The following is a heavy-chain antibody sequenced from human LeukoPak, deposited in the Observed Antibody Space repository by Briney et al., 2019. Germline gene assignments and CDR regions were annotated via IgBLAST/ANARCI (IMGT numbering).Heavy chain of an antibody. CDR3: AKDGSSGDYYYFDY. CDR2: LSGSGGST. J-gene: IGHJ4*02. V-gene: IGHV3-23*01. D-gene: IGHD3-22*01. CDR1: GFSFSSYA. Sequence: GGSLRLSRAASGFSFSSYAMSWVRQAPGKGLEWVSALSGSGGSTFYADSVKGRFTISRDNSKNTLYLQMNSLRAEDTAVYYCAKDGSSGDYYYFDYWGQGSLVTVSS.